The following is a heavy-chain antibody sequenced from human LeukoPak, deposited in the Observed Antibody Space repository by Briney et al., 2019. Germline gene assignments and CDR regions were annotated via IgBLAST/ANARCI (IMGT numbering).Heavy chain of an antibody. CDR3: ARNPQYSSSWYRWFDP. J-gene: IGHJ5*02. CDR2: IIPIFGTA. D-gene: IGHD6-13*01. V-gene: IGHV1-69*13. Sequence: ASVKVSCKASGGTFSSYAISWVRQVPGQGLEWMGGIIPIFGTANYAQKFQGRVTITADESTSTAYMELSSLRSEDTAVYYCARNPQYSSSWYRWFDPWGQGTLVTVSS. CDR1: GGTFSSYA.